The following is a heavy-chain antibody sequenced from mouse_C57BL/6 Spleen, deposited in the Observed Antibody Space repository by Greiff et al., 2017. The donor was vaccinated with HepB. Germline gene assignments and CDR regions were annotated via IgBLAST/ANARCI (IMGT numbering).Heavy chain of an antibody. Sequence: VQLKESGPGLVKPSQSLSLTCSVTGYSITSGYYWNWIRQFPGNKLEWMGYISYDGSNNYNPSLKNRISITRDTSKNQFFLKLNSVTTEDTATYYCARVYGAWYFDVWGTGTTVTVSS. CDR3: ARVYGAWYFDV. CDR2: ISYDGSN. CDR1: GYSITSGYY. V-gene: IGHV3-6*01. J-gene: IGHJ1*03. D-gene: IGHD1-1*02.